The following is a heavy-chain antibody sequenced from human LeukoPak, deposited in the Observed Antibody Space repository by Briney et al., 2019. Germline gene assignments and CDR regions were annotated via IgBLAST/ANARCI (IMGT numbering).Heavy chain of an antibody. CDR2: INHSGST. V-gene: IGHV4-34*01. CDR1: GGSFSGYY. D-gene: IGHD1-7*01. CDR3: ARGLTGTYYYYYYYMDV. Sequence: SETLSLTCAVYGGSFSGYYWSWIRQPPGKGLEWIREINHSGSTNYNPSLKSRVTISVDTSKNQFSLKLSSVTAADTAVYYCARGLTGTYYYYYYYMDVWGKGTTVTVSS. J-gene: IGHJ6*03.